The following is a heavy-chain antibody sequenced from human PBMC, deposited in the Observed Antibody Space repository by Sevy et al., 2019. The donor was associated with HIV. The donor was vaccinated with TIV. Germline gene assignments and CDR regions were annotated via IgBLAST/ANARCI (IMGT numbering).Heavy chain of an antibody. Sequence: SETLSLTCAVSGGSISSGGYSWSWIRQPPGKGLEWIGYIYHSGSTYYHPSLKSRVTISVDRSKNQFSLKLSSVTAADTAVYYCARVRTNGARHNWFDPWGQGTLVTVSS. CDR3: ARVRTNGARHNWFDP. V-gene: IGHV4-30-2*01. J-gene: IGHJ5*02. CDR2: IYHSGST. CDR1: GGSISSGGYS. D-gene: IGHD2-8*01.